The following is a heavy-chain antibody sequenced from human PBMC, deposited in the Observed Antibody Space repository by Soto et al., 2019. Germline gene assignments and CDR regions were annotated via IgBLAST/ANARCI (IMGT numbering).Heavy chain of an antibody. D-gene: IGHD3-16*01. Sequence: QITLKESGPTLVKPTQPLTLTCTFSGFSFTTYGVGVGWIRQAPGKAPEWLALIYWDDQKTFRSSLESRLTITKDTSKDQVVLTITNMDPVDTATYYCTKKGHDHDSSACGRDCYMDVWGKGTTVTVSS. J-gene: IGHJ6*04. CDR3: TKKGHDHDSSACGRDCYMDV. V-gene: IGHV2-5*02. CDR2: IYWDDQK. CDR1: GFSFTTYGVG.